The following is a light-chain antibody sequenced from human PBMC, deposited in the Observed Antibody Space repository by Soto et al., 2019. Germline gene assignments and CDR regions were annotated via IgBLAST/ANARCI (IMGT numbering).Light chain of an antibody. CDR3: QLYSGSPWT. V-gene: IGKV3-20*01. J-gene: IGKJ1*01. CDR1: QSINHKY. Sequence: EIVFTQSPGTLSLSPGERATLSCRASQSINHKYLAWFQQEPGQTPRLLIHSVSIRATGIPDRFSGSGSGTDFTLTISRLEPEDFAVYYCQLYSGSPWTFGRGTKVEIK. CDR2: SVS.